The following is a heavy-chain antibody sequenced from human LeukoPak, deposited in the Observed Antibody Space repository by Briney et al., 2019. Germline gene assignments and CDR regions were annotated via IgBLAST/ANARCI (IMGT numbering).Heavy chain of an antibody. CDR3: ASDRYQSD. J-gene: IGHJ4*02. Sequence: GGSLRLSCAASGFTFRSNYMSWVRQAPGKGLEWVSVIYSGGSTYYADSVKGRFTISRDNSKNALYLQMNSLRAEDTAVYYCASDRYQSDWGQGTLVTVSS. CDR1: GFTFRSNY. D-gene: IGHD3-9*01. V-gene: IGHV3-66*01. CDR2: IYSGGST.